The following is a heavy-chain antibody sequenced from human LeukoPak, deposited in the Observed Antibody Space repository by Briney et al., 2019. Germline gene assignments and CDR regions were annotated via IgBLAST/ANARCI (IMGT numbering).Heavy chain of an antibody. D-gene: IGHD6-13*01. CDR3: ASGIAAAGTGFDY. CDR1: GYTFTGYY. Sequence: GASAKVSCKASGYTFTGYYMHWVRQAPGQGLEWMGWINPNSGGTNYAQKFQGRVTMTRDTSISTAYMELSRLRSDDTAVYYCASGIAAAGTGFDYWGQGTLVTVSS. J-gene: IGHJ4*02. V-gene: IGHV1-2*02. CDR2: INPNSGGT.